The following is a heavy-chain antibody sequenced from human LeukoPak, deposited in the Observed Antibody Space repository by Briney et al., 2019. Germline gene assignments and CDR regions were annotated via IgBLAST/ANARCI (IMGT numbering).Heavy chain of an antibody. CDR3: ARAHCSRVCAIQFDH. CDR1: GYTFTSYD. CDR2: INPSGGSA. D-gene: IGHD2-15*01. Sequence: ASAKVSCKASGYTFTSYDISWVRQAPGQGLEWMGIINPSGGSATYAQNFQGRVTMTRDTSTSTGYMELSSLRSEDTAVYYCARAHCSRVCAIQFDHWGQGTLVTVSS. V-gene: IGHV1-46*01. J-gene: IGHJ5*02.